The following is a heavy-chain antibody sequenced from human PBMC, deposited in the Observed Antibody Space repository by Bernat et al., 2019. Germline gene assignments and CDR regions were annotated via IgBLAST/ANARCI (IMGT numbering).Heavy chain of an antibody. CDR2: ISGSGGTT. D-gene: IGHD3-10*01. CDR1: GFTFSSYA. J-gene: IGHJ4*02. CDR3: AKSPVIRITMVRGIYYFDD. V-gene: IGHV3-23*01. Sequence: EVLVLESGGGLVQPGGSLRLSCAASGFTFSSYAMSWVRQAPGKVLEWVSGISGSGGTTYYADSLEDLFTIFRDNSKNTLNLQMNSLGAEDTAVYYCAKSPVIRITMVRGIYYFDDWGQGTLVTVSS.